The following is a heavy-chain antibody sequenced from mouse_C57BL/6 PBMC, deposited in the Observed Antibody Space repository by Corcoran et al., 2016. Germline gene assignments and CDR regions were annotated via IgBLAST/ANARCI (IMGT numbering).Heavy chain of an antibody. Sequence: EVQLQQSGAELVRPGASVKLSCTASGFNIKDYYMHWVKQRPEQGLEWIGRIDPEDGDTEYAPKFQGKATMTADTSSNTAYLQLSSLTSEDTAVYYCTTGDSNYYAMDYWGQGTSVTVSS. CDR3: TTGDSNYYAMDY. D-gene: IGHD2-5*01. CDR2: IDPEDGDT. J-gene: IGHJ4*01. V-gene: IGHV14-1*01. CDR1: GFNIKDYY.